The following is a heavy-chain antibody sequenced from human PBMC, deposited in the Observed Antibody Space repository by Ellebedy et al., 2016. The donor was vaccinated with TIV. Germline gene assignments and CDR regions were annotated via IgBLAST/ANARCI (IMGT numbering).Heavy chain of an antibody. CDR1: GFTFSSHW. Sequence: GESLKISCAASGFTFSSHWMHWVRQVPGKGLVWVSRINSDGSSTSYADSVKGRFTIPRDNAKNTLYLQMNSLRAEDTAVYYCTRANIVVVPAAIGVWGQGILVTVSS. J-gene: IGHJ4*02. CDR3: TRANIVVVPAAIGV. D-gene: IGHD2-2*01. V-gene: IGHV3-74*01. CDR2: INSDGSST.